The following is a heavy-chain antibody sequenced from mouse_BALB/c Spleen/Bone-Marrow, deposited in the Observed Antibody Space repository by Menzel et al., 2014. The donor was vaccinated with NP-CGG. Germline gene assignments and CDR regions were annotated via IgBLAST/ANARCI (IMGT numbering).Heavy chain of an antibody. V-gene: IGHV14-3*02. CDR2: IDPANGIT. Sequence: VQLQQSGAELVKPGASVKLSCTASGFNIKDTFMHRVKQRPEQGLGWIGRIDPANGITKYDPKFQGKATITADTSSNTAYLQLSSLTSEDTAVYYCAAYYYGRGGFAYWGQGTLVTVSA. CDR3: AAYYYGRGGFAY. J-gene: IGHJ3*01. CDR1: GFNIKDTF. D-gene: IGHD1-1*01.